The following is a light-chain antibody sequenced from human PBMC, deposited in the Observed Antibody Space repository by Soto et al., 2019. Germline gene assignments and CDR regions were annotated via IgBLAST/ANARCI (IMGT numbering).Light chain of an antibody. V-gene: IGKV1-9*01. Sequence: DIQLTQSPSFLSASVGDRVTITCRASQGINSYLAWYQQKPGKVPKLLIYAASTLQSGVPSRVSGSGSGTEFTLTISSLQPEDFAPYYCQQINSYPFTFGQGTRLEI. CDR3: QQINSYPFT. J-gene: IGKJ5*01. CDR1: QGINSY. CDR2: AAS.